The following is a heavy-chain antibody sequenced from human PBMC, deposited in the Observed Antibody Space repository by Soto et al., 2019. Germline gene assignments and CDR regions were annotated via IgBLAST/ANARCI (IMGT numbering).Heavy chain of an antibody. D-gene: IGHD2-8*01. CDR1: GYTFTSYG. CDR2: ISAYNGNT. V-gene: IGHV1-18*01. Sequence: SSVKFSCKASGYTFTSYGISWVRQAPGQGLEWMGWISAYNGNTNYAQKLQGRVTMTTDTSTSTAYMELRSLRSDDTAVYYCARDRKRYCTNGVCYGVGPVAYCGGDCPLLYWCFDLWGRGTLVTVS. CDR3: ARDRKRYCTNGVCYGVGPVAYCGGDCPLLYWCFDL. J-gene: IGHJ2*01.